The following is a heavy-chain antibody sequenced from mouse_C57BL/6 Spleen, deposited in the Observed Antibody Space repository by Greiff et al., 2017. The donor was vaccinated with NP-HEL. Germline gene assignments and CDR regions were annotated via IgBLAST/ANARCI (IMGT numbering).Heavy chain of an antibody. CDR3: ARGTRYFDY. Sequence: EVKLQESGPELVKPGASVKMSCKASGYTFTDYNMHWVKQSHGKSLEWIGYINPNNGGTSYNQKFKGKATLTVNKSSSTAYMELRSLTSEDSAVYYCARGTRYFDYWGQGTTLTVSS. CDR2: INPNNGGT. V-gene: IGHV1-22*01. CDR1: GYTFTDYN. J-gene: IGHJ2*01. D-gene: IGHD3-3*01.